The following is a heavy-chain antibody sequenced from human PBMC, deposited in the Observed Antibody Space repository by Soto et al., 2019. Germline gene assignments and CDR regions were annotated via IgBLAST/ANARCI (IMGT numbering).Heavy chain of an antibody. V-gene: IGHV1-69*01. D-gene: IGHD1-1*01. J-gene: IGHJ6*02. CDR2: IIPLHNTS. Sequence: QVHLLQSGAAVKKTGSSLTVSCTVSGVAFTNYSLNWVRHSPRQGLEWLGGIIPLHNTSNYSEKFVGRLSVNADLSSSTVYMHLSGLTSGATATYYCASWSAWNPLYYPGMDVWGQGNTVTVAS. CDR1: GVAFTNYS. CDR3: ASWSAWNPLYYPGMDV.